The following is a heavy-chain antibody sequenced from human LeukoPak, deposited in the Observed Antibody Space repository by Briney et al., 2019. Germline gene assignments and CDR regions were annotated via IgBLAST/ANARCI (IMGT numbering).Heavy chain of an antibody. CDR1: GGSIRSYD. CDR3: ARRSREAMVPNWFDP. J-gene: IGHJ5*02. V-gene: IGHV4-59*12. Sequence: SETLSLTCTVSGGSIRSYDWSWIRQPPGKGLEWIGYIYYSGSTNYNPSLKSRVTISVDTSKNQFSLKLSSVTAADTAVYYCARRSREAMVPNWFDPWGQGTLVTVSS. CDR2: IYYSGST. D-gene: IGHD5-18*01.